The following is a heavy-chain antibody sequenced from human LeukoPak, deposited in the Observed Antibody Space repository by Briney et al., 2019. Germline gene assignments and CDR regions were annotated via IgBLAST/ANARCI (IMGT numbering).Heavy chain of an antibody. CDR2: INPNSGGT. CDR1: GYTFTGYY. D-gene: IGHD4-17*01. CDR3: AILHRGGDPSVTTDY. J-gene: IGHJ4*02. V-gene: IGHV1-2*06. Sequence: GASVKVSCKASGYTFTGYYMHWVRQAPGQGLEWMGRINPNSGGTNYAQKFQGRVTMTRDTSISTAYMELSRLRSDDTAVYYCAILHRGGDPSVTTDYWGQGTLVTVSS.